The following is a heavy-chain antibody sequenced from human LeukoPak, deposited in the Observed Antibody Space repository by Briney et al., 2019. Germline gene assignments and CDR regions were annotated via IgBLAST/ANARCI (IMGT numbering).Heavy chain of an antibody. CDR2: IYPGDSDT. D-gene: IGHD3-16*01. Sequence: GESLKISFEGSGYTFTNYWIAWVRQMPGKGLELMWIIYPGDSDTRYTPPFQGQITISADKYITTAYLQWSSLRASDTAMYYCARGGDNAMNPSYVSLDPWGQGTQVIVSS. V-gene: IGHV5-51*01. CDR1: GYTFTNYW. J-gene: IGHJ5*02. CDR3: ARGGDNAMNPSYVSLDP.